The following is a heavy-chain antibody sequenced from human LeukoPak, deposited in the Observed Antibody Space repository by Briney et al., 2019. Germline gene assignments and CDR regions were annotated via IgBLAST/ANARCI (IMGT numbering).Heavy chain of an antibody. CDR2: ISYDGSNK. J-gene: IGHJ4*02. CDR3: ARALYSSSSF. Sequence: PGRSLRLSCAASGFTFSSYAMHWVRQAPGKGLEWVAVISYDGSNKYYADSVKGRFTISRDNSKNTLYLQMNSLRAEDTAVYYCARALYSSSSFWGQGTLVTVSS. CDR1: GFTFSSYA. V-gene: IGHV3-30-3*01. D-gene: IGHD6-6*01.